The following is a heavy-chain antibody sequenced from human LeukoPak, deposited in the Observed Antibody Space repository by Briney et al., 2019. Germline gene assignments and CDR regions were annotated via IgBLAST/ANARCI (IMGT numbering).Heavy chain of an antibody. V-gene: IGHV1-2*06. J-gene: IGHJ4*02. Sequence: ASVKVSCKASGYTFTGYYMHWVRLAPGQGREWMGRINPNSGGTNYAQKFQGRVTMTRDTSISTAYMELSRLRSDDTAVYYCATFSYSGSYRPDYWGQGTLVTVSS. D-gene: IGHD1-26*01. CDR3: ATFSYSGSYRPDY. CDR2: INPNSGGT. CDR1: GYTFTGYY.